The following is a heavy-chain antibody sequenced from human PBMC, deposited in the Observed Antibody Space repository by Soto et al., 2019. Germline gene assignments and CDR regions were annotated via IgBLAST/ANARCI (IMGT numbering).Heavy chain of an antibody. Sequence: GESLKISCKGSGYSFTSYWISWVRQMPGKGLGRMGRIDASDSYTNYSPSFQGHVTIPAYKSISTASRQWSSLKGSDTTMYYCARLSTDYDILTGYYPPYYYYRLDVWGQGTTVTVS. J-gene: IGHJ6*02. CDR3: ARLSTDYDILTGYYPPYYYYRLDV. D-gene: IGHD3-9*01. V-gene: IGHV5-10-1*01. CDR1: GYSFTSYW. CDR2: IDASDSYT.